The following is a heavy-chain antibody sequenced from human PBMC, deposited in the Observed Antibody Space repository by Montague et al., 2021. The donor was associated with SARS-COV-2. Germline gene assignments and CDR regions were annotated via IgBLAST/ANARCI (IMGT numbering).Heavy chain of an antibody. CDR3: ARDIAGDASYYMDA. CDR2: DNYGSTT. D-gene: IGHD3-10*01. J-gene: IGHJ6*03. V-gene: IGHV3-74*01. Sequence: SLRLSCAAFGFTLSGSWMHWVRQAPGKGLVWVSDNYGSTTNYAASVKGRFTISRDNAKNTVYLQMNSLRAEDTAVYYCARDIAGDASYYMDAWGRGTTVTVSS. CDR1: GFTLSGSW.